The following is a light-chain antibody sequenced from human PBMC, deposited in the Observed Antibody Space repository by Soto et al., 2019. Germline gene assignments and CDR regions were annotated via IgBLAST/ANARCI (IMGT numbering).Light chain of an antibody. CDR3: LQHSSYPWT. CDR2: AAS. J-gene: IGKJ1*01. V-gene: IGKV1-17*01. Sequence: DIQMTQSPSSLSASIGDRVTITCRASQDIGNDLGWCQQKPGKAPKGLIHAASTLQSGVSSRFSGSGSGTEFTLTISSLQPEDFATYYCLQHSSYPWTFGQGTKVDI. CDR1: QDIGND.